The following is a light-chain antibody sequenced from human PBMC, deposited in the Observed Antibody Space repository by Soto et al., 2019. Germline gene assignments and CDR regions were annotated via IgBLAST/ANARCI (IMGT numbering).Light chain of an antibody. CDR1: SSDVGGYDY. J-gene: IGLJ1*01. V-gene: IGLV2-14*01. CDR2: DVS. CDR3: SSYTSSSTSCV. Sequence: QSALTQPASVSGSPGQSITISCTGSSSDVGGYDYVSWYRQHPGKPPKLMIYDVSNRPSGVSDRFSGSKSGNTASLTISGLQAEDEADYYCSSYTSSSTSCVFGTGTKLTVL.